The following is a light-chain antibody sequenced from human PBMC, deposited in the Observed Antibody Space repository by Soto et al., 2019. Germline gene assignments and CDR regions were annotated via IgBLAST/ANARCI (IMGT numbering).Light chain of an antibody. CDR2: GAS. CDR3: HQDINWPPLT. J-gene: IGKJ4*01. V-gene: IGKV3-15*01. CDR1: QSVASN. Sequence: EIVMTQSPAILSVSPGEGATLSCRASQSVASNLAWYQQKPGKAPSLIIYGASIRSTGIPASISGSASGTEYTLTIISLQTEDFAVYNCHQDINWPPLTFGGGTNVEI.